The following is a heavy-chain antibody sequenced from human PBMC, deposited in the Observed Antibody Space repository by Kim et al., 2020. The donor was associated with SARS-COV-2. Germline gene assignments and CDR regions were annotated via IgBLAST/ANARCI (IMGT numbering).Heavy chain of an antibody. Sequence: GGSLRLSCAASGFTFSSYWMSWVRQAPGKGLEWVANIKQDGSEKYYVDSVKGRFTISRDNAKNSLYLQMNSLRAEDTAVYYCARDGRYYYDSSGFRGDYWGQGTLVTVSS. CDR3: ARDGRYYYDSSGFRGDY. D-gene: IGHD3-22*01. V-gene: IGHV3-7*01. CDR1: GFTFSSYW. J-gene: IGHJ4*02. CDR2: IKQDGSEK.